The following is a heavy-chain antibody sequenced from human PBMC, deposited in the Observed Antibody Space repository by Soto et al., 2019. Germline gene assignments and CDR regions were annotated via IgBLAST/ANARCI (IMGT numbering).Heavy chain of an antibody. Sequence: GGSLRLSCVASGFTFDDYTMHWVRQPPGKGLEWVSLISWDAGRRDYANSVKGRFTISRDNSKNSVYLQMSSLRADDTALYYCVKDITGVVDAGGTFDYWGQGTPVTVSS. D-gene: IGHD5-18*01. CDR1: GFTFDDYT. J-gene: IGHJ4*02. CDR2: ISWDAGRR. V-gene: IGHV3-43*01. CDR3: VKDITGVVDAGGTFDY.